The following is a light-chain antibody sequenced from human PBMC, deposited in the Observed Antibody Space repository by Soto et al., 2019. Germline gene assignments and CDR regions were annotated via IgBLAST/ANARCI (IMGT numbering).Light chain of an antibody. V-gene: IGKV1-6*01. Sequence: ALQMTQSPSSLSASVGDRVTITCRASQDISTELGWYQQKPGKAPKLLIYGATTLQSGVPSRFSGSGSGTDFTLPISGLQPEDFASYYCLQDYNYPRTFGQGTKVEVK. CDR1: QDISTE. CDR2: GAT. CDR3: LQDYNYPRT. J-gene: IGKJ1*01.